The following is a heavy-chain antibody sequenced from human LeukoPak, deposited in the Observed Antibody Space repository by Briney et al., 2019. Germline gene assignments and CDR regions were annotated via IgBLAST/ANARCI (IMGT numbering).Heavy chain of an antibody. V-gene: IGHV1-24*01. CDR3: ATSYSSSSLIFDY. CDR2: FDPEDGET. D-gene: IGHD6-6*01. J-gene: IGHJ4*02. CDR1: GYTFTSYY. Sequence: ASVKVSCKASGYTFTSYYMHWVRQAPGKGLEWMGGFDPEDGETIYAQKFQGRVTMTEDTSTDTAYMELSSLRSEDTAVYYCATSYSSSSLIFDYWGQGTLVTVSS.